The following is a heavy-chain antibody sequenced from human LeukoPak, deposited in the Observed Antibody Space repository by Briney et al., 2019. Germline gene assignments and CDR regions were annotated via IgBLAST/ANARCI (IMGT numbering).Heavy chain of an antibody. CDR1: GYTFTGYY. J-gene: IGHJ5*02. CDR3: ARVADFGVVINWFDP. D-gene: IGHD3-3*01. V-gene: IGHV1-2*02. CDR2: INPNSGGT. Sequence: ASVKVSCKASGYTFTGYYMHWVRQAPGEGLEWMGWINPNSGGTNYAQKFQGRVTMIRDTSISTAYMELSRLRSDDTAVYYCARVADFGVVINWFDPWGQGTLVTVSS.